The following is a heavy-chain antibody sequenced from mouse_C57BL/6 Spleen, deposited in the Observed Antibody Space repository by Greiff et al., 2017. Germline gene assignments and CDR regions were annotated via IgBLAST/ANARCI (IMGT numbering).Heavy chain of an antibody. CDR1: GYTFTDYN. CDR3: ARLDDGWLAY. D-gene: IGHD2-12*01. J-gene: IGHJ3*01. Sequence: EVQLQQSGPELVKPGASVKIPCKASGYTFTDYNMDWVKQSHGKSLEWIGDINPNNGGTIYNQKFKGKATLTVDKSSSTAYMELRSLTSEDTAVYYCARLDDGWLAYWGQGTLVTVSA. CDR2: INPNNGGT. V-gene: IGHV1-18*01.